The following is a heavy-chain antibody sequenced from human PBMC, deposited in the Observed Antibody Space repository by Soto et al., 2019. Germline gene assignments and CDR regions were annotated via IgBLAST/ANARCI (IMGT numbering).Heavy chain of an antibody. CDR3: ARDLGYNWFDP. V-gene: IGHV1-3*01. Sequence: GASVKVSCKASGYTFTSYAMHWVRQAPGQRLEWMGWINAGNGNTKYSQKFQGRVTITRDTSASTAYMELSSLRSEDTAVYYCARDLGYNWFDPWGQGTLVPVSS. J-gene: IGHJ5*02. CDR1: GYTFTSYA. CDR2: INAGNGNT.